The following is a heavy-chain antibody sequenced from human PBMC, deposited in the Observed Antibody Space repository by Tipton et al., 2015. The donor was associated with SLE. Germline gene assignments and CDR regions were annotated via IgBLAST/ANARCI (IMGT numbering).Heavy chain of an antibody. CDR1: GGSISSSSYY. Sequence: TLSLTCTVSGGSISSSSYYWGWIRQPPGKGLEWIGGIYYSGSTYYNPSLKSRVTISVDTSKNQFSLKLSSVTAADTAVYYCAGLPGGADAFDIWGQGTMVTASS. CDR3: AGLPGGADAFDI. V-gene: IGHV4-39*07. J-gene: IGHJ3*02. D-gene: IGHD3-10*01. CDR2: IYYSGST.